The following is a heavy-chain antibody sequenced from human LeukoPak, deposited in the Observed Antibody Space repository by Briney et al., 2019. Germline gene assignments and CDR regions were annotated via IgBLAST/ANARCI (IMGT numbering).Heavy chain of an antibody. CDR1: GYTFTSYG. V-gene: IGHV1-18*01. CDR3: ARASGYYDSSGYFGYYYYYGMDV. CDR2: ISAYNGNT. D-gene: IGHD3-22*01. Sequence: ASVKVSCKASGYTFTSYGISWVRQAPGQGLEWMGWISAYNGNTNYAQKLQGRVTMTTDTSTSTAYMELRSLRSDHTAVYYCARASGYYDSSGYFGYYYYYGMDVWGQGTTVTVSS. J-gene: IGHJ6*02.